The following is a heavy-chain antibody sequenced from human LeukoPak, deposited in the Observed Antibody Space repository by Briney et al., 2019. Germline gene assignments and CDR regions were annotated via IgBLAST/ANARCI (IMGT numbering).Heavy chain of an antibody. V-gene: IGHV3-48*04. CDR3: ARQRELDY. Sequence: RGSLRLSCAASGFTFSSYSMNWVRQAPGKGLQWVAYISSSGNTIYYTDSVKGRFTISKDNAKNSLYLQMNSLRADDTAVYYCARQRELDYWGQGTLVTVSS. CDR1: GFTFSSYS. CDR2: ISSSGNTI. J-gene: IGHJ4*02. D-gene: IGHD3-10*01.